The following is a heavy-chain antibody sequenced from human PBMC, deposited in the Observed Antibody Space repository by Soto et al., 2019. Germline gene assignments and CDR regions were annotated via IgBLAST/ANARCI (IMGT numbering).Heavy chain of an antibody. Sequence: GGSLRLSCAASGFSFSDYYMSWIRQAPGKGLEWVSYIDFTSNSIYYADSVKGRFTISRDNAKNSLYLQMNSLRAEDTAVYYFARDIEPPGVFLDYWGQGTLVTGSS. V-gene: IGHV3-11*01. CDR2: IDFTSNSI. CDR3: ARDIEPPGVFLDY. D-gene: IGHD2-8*01. CDR1: GFSFSDYY. J-gene: IGHJ4*02.